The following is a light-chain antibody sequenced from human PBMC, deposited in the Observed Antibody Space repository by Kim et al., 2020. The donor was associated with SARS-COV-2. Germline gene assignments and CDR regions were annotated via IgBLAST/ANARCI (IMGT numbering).Light chain of an antibody. Sequence: QSITISCTGTSRDIGSYNFVSLYQHRPGKAPKLIIYDVNKRPSGVSNRFTGSKSGSTASLTISGLQAEDEAHYYCCSYAGINTYVIFGGGTQLTVL. CDR3: CSYAGINTYVI. V-gene: IGLV2-23*02. J-gene: IGLJ2*01. CDR1: SRDIGSYNF. CDR2: DVN.